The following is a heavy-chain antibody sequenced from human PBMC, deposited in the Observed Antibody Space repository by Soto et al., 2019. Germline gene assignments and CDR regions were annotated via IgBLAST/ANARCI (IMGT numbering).Heavy chain of an antibody. V-gene: IGHV3-23*01. CDR2: ISGSGGST. CDR3: AKDRGYSSSWYVYNWFDP. CDR1: GFTFSSYA. D-gene: IGHD6-13*01. J-gene: IGHJ5*02. Sequence: GGSLRLSCAASGFTFSSYAMSWVRQAPGKGLEWVSAISGSGGSTYYADSVKGRFTISRDNSKNTLYLQMNSLRAEDTAVYYCAKDRGYSSSWYVYNWFDPWGQGTLVTVSS.